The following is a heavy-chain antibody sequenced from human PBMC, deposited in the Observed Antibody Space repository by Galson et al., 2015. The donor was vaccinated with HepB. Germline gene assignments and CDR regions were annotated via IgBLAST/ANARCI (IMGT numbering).Heavy chain of an antibody. Sequence: SLRLSCAASGFTFSNCWMHWVRQAPGKGLVWVSRIDTDGSSTAYADSVKGRFTISRDNAKNTLYLQMNTLRAEDTAVYYCAGCVYSSGWYTLWGQGTLVTVSS. V-gene: IGHV3-74*01. CDR1: GFTFSNCW. J-gene: IGHJ4*02. D-gene: IGHD6-19*01. CDR3: AGCVYSSGWYTL. CDR2: IDTDGSST.